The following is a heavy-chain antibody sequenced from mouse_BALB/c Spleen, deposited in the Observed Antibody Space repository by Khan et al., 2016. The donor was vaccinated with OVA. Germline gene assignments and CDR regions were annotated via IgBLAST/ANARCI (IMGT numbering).Heavy chain of an antibody. CDR2: ISDGGSYT. CDR1: GFTFSDYY. D-gene: IGHD2-13*01. V-gene: IGHV5-4*02. CDR3: ARGYYGDPFAY. Sequence: EVELVESGGGLVKPGGSLKLSCAASGFTFSDYYMYWVRQTPEKRLEWVATISDGGSYTYYPDSVKGRFTISRDDAKNHLYLQMSSLKSDETALYYRARGYYGDPFAYWGQGTLVTVSA. J-gene: IGHJ3*01.